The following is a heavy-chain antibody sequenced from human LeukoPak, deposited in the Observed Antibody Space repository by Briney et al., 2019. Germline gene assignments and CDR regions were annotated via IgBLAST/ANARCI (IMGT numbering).Heavy chain of an antibody. V-gene: IGHV3-21*01. CDR3: ARDRVPSLTAYYNYFDY. CDR2: ISSRSDKI. D-gene: IGHD3-9*01. CDR1: GFLFSSYS. J-gene: IGHJ4*02. Sequence: GGSLRLPCAASGFLFSSYSLNWVRQAPGKGLEWVSSISSRSDKIFYADSVKGRFTISRDNAKNSLYLQMDSLRAEDTAVYYCARDRVPSLTAYYNYFDYWGQGTLVTVSS.